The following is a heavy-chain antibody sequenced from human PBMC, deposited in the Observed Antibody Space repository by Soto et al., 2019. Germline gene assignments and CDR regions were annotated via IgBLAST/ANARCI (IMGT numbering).Heavy chain of an antibody. CDR1: DGSISSYY. Sequence: SETLSLTCNVSDGSISSYYWSWIRQPPEKGLEWIGYIYYSGSTYYNPSLKGRVTMSVDTTKNQFSLNLNSVTAADTAVYYCARRYGYTYGPDYWGQGTLVTVSS. D-gene: IGHD5-18*01. CDR3: ARRYGYTYGPDY. V-gene: IGHV4-59*12. CDR2: IYYSGST. J-gene: IGHJ4*02.